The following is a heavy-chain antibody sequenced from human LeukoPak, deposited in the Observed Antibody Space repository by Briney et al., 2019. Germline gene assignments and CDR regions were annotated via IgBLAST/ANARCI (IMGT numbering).Heavy chain of an antibody. CDR2: IRYDGSNK. CDR1: GFTFSSYG. J-gene: IGHJ4*02. Sequence: GGSLRLSCAASGFTFSSYGMHWVRQAPGKGLEWVAFIRYDGSNKYYADSVKGRSTISRDNSKNTLYLQMNSLRAEDTAVYYCAARRGNPIDYWGQGTLVTVSS. CDR3: AARRGNPIDY. V-gene: IGHV3-30*02. D-gene: IGHD4-23*01.